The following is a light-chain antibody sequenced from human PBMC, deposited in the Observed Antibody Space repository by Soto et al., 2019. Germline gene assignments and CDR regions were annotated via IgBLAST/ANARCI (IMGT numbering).Light chain of an antibody. CDR2: EVS. CDR1: SSDFGSYDH. CDR3: ISYTGSSTSYV. Sequence: QSVLTQPASVSGSPGQSITISFSGTSSDFGSYDHVAWYQQFPGKTPKLMIYEVSNRPSGVSSRFSGSKSGNTASLTISGLQAEDEADYYCISYTGSSTSYVFGSGTKVTVL. J-gene: IGLJ1*01. V-gene: IGLV2-14*01.